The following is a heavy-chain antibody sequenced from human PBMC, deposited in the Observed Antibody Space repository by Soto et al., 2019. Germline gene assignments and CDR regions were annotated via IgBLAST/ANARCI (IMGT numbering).Heavy chain of an antibody. CDR3: ASNYAYAEGYYWYGIDV. CDR1: GFTFSRYW. D-gene: IGHD3-16*01. CDR2: ISSYGSDT. Sequence: EVQLVKSGGGLVLPGGSLRLSCAASGFTFSRYWMHWVRQAPGKGLVWVSRISSYGSDTHYADSVKGRFTISRDNAKNTLYLQMNSLGADDTAVYYCASNYAYAEGYYWYGIDVWGQGTTVTVSS. V-gene: IGHV3-74*01. J-gene: IGHJ6*02.